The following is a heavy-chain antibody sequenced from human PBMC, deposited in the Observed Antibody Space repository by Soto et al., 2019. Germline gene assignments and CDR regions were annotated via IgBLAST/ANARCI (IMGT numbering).Heavy chain of an antibody. CDR3: ARVDSTWLNYFDS. J-gene: IGHJ4*02. CDR1: NFTFRTYG. Sequence: SLRLSCAASNFTFRTYGVAWVRQAPGKGLEWVSYTSSSSSTIHYADSAKGRFTISRDNAKNSLYLQMNSLRDEDTAVYYCARVDSTWLNYFDSWGQGTLVTVS. CDR2: TSSSSSTI. D-gene: IGHD2-2*01. V-gene: IGHV3-48*02.